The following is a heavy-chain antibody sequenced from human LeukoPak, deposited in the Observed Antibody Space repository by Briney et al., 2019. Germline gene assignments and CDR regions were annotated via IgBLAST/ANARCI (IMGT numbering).Heavy chain of an antibody. CDR2: INSDGSSK. D-gene: IGHD1-26*01. CDR1: GFTFSTYW. CDR3: ARYSERYHAIDF. V-gene: IGHV3-74*01. Sequence: GGSLRLSCAASGFTFSTYWMHWVRQAPGKGLVWVSRINSDGSSKSYEDSVKGRFAVSRDNAESTLHRQLKSLRAEDTALYDCARYSERYHAIDFWREGTLV. J-gene: IGHJ4*02.